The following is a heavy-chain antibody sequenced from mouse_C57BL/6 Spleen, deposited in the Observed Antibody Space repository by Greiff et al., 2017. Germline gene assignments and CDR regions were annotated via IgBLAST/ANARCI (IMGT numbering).Heavy chain of an antibody. V-gene: IGHV1-52*01. CDR2: IDPSDSET. Sequence: VQLQQPGAELVRPGSSVKLSCKASGYTFTSYWMHWVKQRPIQGLEWIGNIDPSDSETHYNQKFKDKATLTVDISSSTAYMQLSSLTSEDSAVYYCALQLRLRTMDYWGQGTSVTVSS. D-gene: IGHD3-2*02. CDR3: ALQLRLRTMDY. J-gene: IGHJ4*01. CDR1: GYTFTSYW.